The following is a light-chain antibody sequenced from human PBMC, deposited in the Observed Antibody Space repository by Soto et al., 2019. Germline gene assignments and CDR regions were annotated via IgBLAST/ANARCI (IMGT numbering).Light chain of an antibody. CDR3: SSYTSSRAYV. J-gene: IGLJ1*01. CDR2: ENN. V-gene: IGLV1-51*01. CDR1: SSNIGNNY. Sequence: QPVLTQPPSVSAAPGQKVTISCSGSSSNIGNNYVSWYQQLPGTAPKLLIYENNKRPSGIPDRFSGSKSGTSATLGITGLQSGDEADYYCSSYTSSRAYVFGIGTKLTVL.